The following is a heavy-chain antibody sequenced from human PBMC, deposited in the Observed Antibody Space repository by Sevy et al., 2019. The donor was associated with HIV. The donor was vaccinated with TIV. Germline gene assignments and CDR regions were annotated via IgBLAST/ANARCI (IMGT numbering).Heavy chain of an antibody. CDR1: GDSITSNNYG. V-gene: IGHV4-39*01. J-gene: IGHJ4*02. CDR2: VYYSGDT. Sequence: SESLSLTCTVSGDSITSNNYGWGWVRQPPGKGLEWIGNVYYSGDTYYNPSLKSRVTISVDTSKNQVSQKLNSVTAADTALYYCARRNCHSGECYFDFWGQGTQVTVSS. CDR3: ARRNCHSGECYFDF. D-gene: IGHD1-26*01.